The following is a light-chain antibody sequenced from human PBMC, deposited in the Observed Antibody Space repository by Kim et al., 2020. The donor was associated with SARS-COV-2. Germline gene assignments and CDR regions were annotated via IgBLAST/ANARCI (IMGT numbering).Light chain of an antibody. CDR2: GVS. J-gene: IGKJ1*01. V-gene: IGKV3-20*01. Sequence: SPGERATLSCRASETIFSNFLAWYQQRPGQAPRLLIYGVSTRANGIPDRFSGSGSGTDFTLTISRLKVEDFAVYYCHQYGSSPETFGQGTKVDIK. CDR3: HQYGSSPET. CDR1: ETIFSNF.